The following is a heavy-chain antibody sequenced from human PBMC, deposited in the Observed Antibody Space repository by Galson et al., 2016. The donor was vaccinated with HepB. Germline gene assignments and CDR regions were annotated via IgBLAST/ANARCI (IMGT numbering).Heavy chain of an antibody. CDR2: IYHNGNT. CDR1: GGSISSIDYS. J-gene: IGHJ6*02. V-gene: IGHV4-30-2*01. CDR3: TRATSNHYYYYYGMDV. D-gene: IGHD2-8*01. Sequence: TLSLTCVVSGGSISSIDYSWTWVRQAPGKGLEWIGYIYHNGNTNYNPSLKSRVPISVDRSKNQFSLNLSSVTAADTAVYYCTRATSNHYYYYYGMDVWGQGTTITVSS.